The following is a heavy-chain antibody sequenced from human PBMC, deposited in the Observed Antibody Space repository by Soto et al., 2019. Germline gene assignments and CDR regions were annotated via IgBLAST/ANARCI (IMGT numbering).Heavy chain of an antibody. CDR1: GFSFSSHG. CDR2: LWAGGNIR. CDR3: TRDAQQLANYGMDV. D-gene: IGHD6-13*01. Sequence: QVQLVESGGNVVQPGGSLRLSCAASGFSFSSHGMHWVRQAPGKGLEWVAHLWAGGNIRYYAYSVNGRFTISSDHSKNTLYLQMSRLGAEDTDVYYCTRDAQQLANYGMDVWGQGTTVTVSS. J-gene: IGHJ6*02. V-gene: IGHV3-33*01.